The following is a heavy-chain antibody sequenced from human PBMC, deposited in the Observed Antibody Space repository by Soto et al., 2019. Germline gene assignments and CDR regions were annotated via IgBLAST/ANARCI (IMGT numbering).Heavy chain of an antibody. D-gene: IGHD3-9*01. CDR1: GGSIINGDYY. V-gene: IGHV4-30-4*01. J-gene: IGHJ4*02. CDR3: ASGYYDILTGRDTKYYFDY. CDR2: IYYSGNT. Sequence: PSETLSLTCTVSGGSIINGDYYWSWIRQPPGKGLEWIGYIYYSGNTYYNPSLKSRVMISVDTSKNQFSLNLSSGTAADTAVYYCASGYYDILTGRDTKYYFDYWGQGALVTVSS.